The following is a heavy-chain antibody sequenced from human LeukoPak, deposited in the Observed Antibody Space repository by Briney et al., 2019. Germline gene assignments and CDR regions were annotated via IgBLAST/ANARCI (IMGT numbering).Heavy chain of an antibody. CDR1: GYTFTGHH. D-gene: IGHD2-2*02. Sequence: ASVKVSCKASGYTFTGHHMHWVRQAPGQGLEWMGWITPNSGGTKYAQKFQGRVTVTRDTSISTVYMELSGLRSDDTAVYYCARGFRLSAIEDWFDPWGQGTLVTVSS. J-gene: IGHJ5*02. CDR3: ARGFRLSAIEDWFDP. V-gene: IGHV1-2*02. CDR2: ITPNSGGT.